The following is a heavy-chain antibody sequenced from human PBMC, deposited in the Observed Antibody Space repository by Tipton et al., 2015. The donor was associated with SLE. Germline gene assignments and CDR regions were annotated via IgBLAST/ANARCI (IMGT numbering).Heavy chain of an antibody. D-gene: IGHD3-3*02. Sequence: TLSLTCTVSGVSMSSYYWTWIRQPPGKGLEWIGYIYDSGSTNYNPSLKSRVTMSIDTSKKQFSLKVSSVTAADTAVYYCARRSLLAVPKWGQGTLVTVSS. CDR3: ARRSLLAVPK. V-gene: IGHV4-59*01. J-gene: IGHJ4*02. CDR2: IYDSGST. CDR1: GVSMSSYY.